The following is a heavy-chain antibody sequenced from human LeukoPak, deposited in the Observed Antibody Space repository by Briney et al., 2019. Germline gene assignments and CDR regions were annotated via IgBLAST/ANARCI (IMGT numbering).Heavy chain of an antibody. Sequence: GGSLRLSCAASGFTVSSNYMNWVRQAPGKGLEWVSVFYSGGSTYYADSVKGRFTISRDNSKNTLYLQMNSLRAEDTAVYYCARVRGSSPNEDYWGQGTLVTVSS. CDR2: FYSGGST. CDR3: ARVRGSSPNEDY. D-gene: IGHD1-1*01. CDR1: GFTVSSNY. V-gene: IGHV3-53*01. J-gene: IGHJ4*02.